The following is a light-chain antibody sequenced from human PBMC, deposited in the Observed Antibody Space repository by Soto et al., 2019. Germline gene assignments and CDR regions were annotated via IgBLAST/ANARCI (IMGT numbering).Light chain of an antibody. J-gene: IGKJ4*01. CDR1: QSVSSH. CDR2: AAS. CDR3: QQSYRAPLT. V-gene: IGKV1-39*01. Sequence: DIQMTQSPSSLSASVGDRVIITCRASQSVSSHLNWYQQKPGKAPKLLFYAASSLQNGVSSSFSCSGSGTHFTLTISSLQPEDFATYYCQQSYRAPLTSGGGTKGEIK.